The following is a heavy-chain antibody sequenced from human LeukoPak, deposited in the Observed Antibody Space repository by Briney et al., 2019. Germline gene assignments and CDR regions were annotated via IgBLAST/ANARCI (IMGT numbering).Heavy chain of an antibody. D-gene: IGHD6-19*01. Sequence: SQTLSLTCTVSGGSISSGDYYWSWIRQPPGKGLEWIGYIYYSGSTNYNPSLKSRVTISVDTSKNQFSLKLSSVTAADTAVYYCARGKLWQWLVSGRVLYFDYWGQGTLVTVSS. CDR3: ARGKLWQWLVSGRVLYFDY. V-gene: IGHV4-30-4*01. CDR2: IYYSGST. J-gene: IGHJ4*02. CDR1: GGSISSGDYY.